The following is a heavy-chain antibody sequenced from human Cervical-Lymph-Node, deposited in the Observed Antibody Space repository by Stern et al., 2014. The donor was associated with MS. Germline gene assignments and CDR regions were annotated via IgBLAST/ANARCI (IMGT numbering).Heavy chain of an antibody. Sequence: VQLVESGGGVVQPGRSLRLSCEASGFTFSSYGMHWVRQAPGKGLEWVAVISYDGSNKYYADSVKGRFTISRDNSKNTLYLQMNSLRAEDPAVYYCAKEGYCSGGSCYYVVDYWGQGTLVTVSS. V-gene: IGHV3-30*18. J-gene: IGHJ4*02. CDR2: ISYDGSNK. D-gene: IGHD2-15*01. CDR3: AKEGYCSGGSCYYVVDY. CDR1: GFTFSSYG.